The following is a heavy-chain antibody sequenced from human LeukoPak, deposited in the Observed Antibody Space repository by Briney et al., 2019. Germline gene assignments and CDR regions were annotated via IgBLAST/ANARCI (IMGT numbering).Heavy chain of an antibody. CDR3: ARASYYYGSGSIPPWDY. J-gene: IGHJ4*02. CDR1: GFSLSDYY. V-gene: IGHV3-11*05. D-gene: IGHD3-10*01. CDR2: ISSSSYT. Sequence: GGSLRLSCAASGFSLSDYYMTWIRQAPGKGLEWVSYISSSSYTNYADSVKGRFTISRDNAKNSLYLQMNSLRAEDTAVYYCARASYYYGSGSIPPWDYWGQGTLVTVSS.